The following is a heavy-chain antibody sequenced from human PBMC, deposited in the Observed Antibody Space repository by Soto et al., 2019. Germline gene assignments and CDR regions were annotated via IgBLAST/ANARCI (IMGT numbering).Heavy chain of an antibody. CDR3: ARTLYCSSTSCFPGYAFDI. D-gene: IGHD2-2*01. V-gene: IGHV1-69*13. J-gene: IGHJ3*02. CDR1: GGTFSSYA. CDR2: IIPIFGTA. Sequence: ASVKVSCKASGGTFSSYAISWVRQAPGQGLEWMGGIIPIFGTANYAQKFQGRVTITADESTSTAYMELSSLRSEDTAVYYCARTLYCSSTSCFPGYAFDIWGQGTMVTVSS.